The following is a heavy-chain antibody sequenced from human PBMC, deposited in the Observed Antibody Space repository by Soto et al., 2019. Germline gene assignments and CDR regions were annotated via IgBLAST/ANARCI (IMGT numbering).Heavy chain of an antibody. V-gene: IGHV4-31*03. CDR3: ARGAAAAGAENWFDP. Sequence: SETLSLTCTVSGGSISSGGLYWSWIRQHPGKGLEWIGYIYYSGSTYYNPSLKSRVTISADTSKKQFSLKVCSVTAADTAVYYCARGAAAAGAENWFDPWGQGALVTVSS. D-gene: IGHD6-13*01. J-gene: IGHJ5*02. CDR1: GGSISSGGLY. CDR2: IYYSGST.